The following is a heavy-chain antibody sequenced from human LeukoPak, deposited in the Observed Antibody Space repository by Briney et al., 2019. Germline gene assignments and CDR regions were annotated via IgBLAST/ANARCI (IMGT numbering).Heavy chain of an antibody. V-gene: IGHV1-69*13. CDR3: ARDGRGTMMANWYFDL. D-gene: IGHD3-22*01. CDR1: GGTFSSYA. J-gene: IGHJ2*01. Sequence: GASVKVSCTASGGTFSSYAISWVRQAPGQGLEWMGGIIPIFGTANYAQKFQGRVTITADESTSTAYMELSSLRSEDTAVYYCARDGRGTMMANWYFDLWGRGTLVTVSS. CDR2: IIPIFGTA.